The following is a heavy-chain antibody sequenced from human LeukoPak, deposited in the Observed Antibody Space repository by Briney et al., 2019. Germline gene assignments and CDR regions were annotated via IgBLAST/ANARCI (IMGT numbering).Heavy chain of an antibody. CDR1: GFTFSSYW. J-gene: IGHJ5*02. CDR3: ARSLGVVWFDP. CDR2: INSDGSST. V-gene: IGHV3-74*01. Sequence: GGSLRLSCAASGFTFSSYWMHWVRQAPGKGLVWVSRINSDGSSTSYADSVKGRFTISRDNAKNSLYLQMNSLRAGDTAVYYCARSLGVVWFDPWGQGTLVTVSS.